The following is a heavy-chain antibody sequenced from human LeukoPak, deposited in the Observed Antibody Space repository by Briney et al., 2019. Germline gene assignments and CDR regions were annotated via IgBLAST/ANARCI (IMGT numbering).Heavy chain of an antibody. CDR2: IKRDGSEK. J-gene: IGHJ4*02. CDR1: VWTFSTYW. D-gene: IGHD6-13*01. Sequence: GGSLRLSCACTVWTFSTYWMSWVRQAPGKGLEWVANIKRDGSEKYYLDSVKGRFTISRDNAKNSLYLQMNSLRAEDTAVYFCTREAAAGIDYWGQGTLVTVSS. V-gene: IGHV3-7*01. CDR3: TREAAAGIDY.